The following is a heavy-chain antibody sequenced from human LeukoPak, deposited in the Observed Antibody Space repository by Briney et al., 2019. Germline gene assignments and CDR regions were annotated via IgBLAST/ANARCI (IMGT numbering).Heavy chain of an antibody. J-gene: IGHJ4*02. CDR2: INPNNGGT. CDR1: GYTFTGYY. CDR3: ARAPSNDSSGYSTVYFDY. Sequence: GASVKVSCKASGYTFTGYYIQWVRQAPGQGLEWMGWINPNNGGTNYAQKFQGSVTMTRDTSINTAYMEVSRLRYDDTAVYYCARAPSNDSSGYSTVYFDYWGQGTLVTVSS. D-gene: IGHD3-22*01. V-gene: IGHV1-2*04.